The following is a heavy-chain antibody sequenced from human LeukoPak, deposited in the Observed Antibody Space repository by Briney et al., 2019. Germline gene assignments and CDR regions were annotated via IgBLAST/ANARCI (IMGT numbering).Heavy chain of an antibody. J-gene: IGHJ4*02. CDR2: IYYSGST. Sequence: SETLSLTCTVSGGSISSHYWSWIRQPPGKGLEWIGYIYYSGSTNYNPSLKSRVTISVDTSKNQFSLKLSSVTAADTAVYYCATRYYYDSSGYSLGYWGQGTLVTVSS. CDR1: GGSISSHY. V-gene: IGHV4-59*11. CDR3: ATRYYYDSSGYSLGY. D-gene: IGHD3-22*01.